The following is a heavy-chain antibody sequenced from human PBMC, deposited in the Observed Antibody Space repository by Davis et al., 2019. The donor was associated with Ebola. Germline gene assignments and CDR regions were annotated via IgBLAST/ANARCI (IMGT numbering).Heavy chain of an antibody. CDR1: GGSFSGYY. Sequence: SETLSLTCAVYGGSFSGYYWSWIRQPPGKGLEWIGEIYHSGSTNYNPSLKSRVTISVDTSKNQFSLKLSSVTAADTAVYYCARGRGIAAPRFDYWGQGTLVTVSS. J-gene: IGHJ4*02. D-gene: IGHD6-13*01. CDR2: IYHSGST. V-gene: IGHV4-34*01. CDR3: ARGRGIAAPRFDY.